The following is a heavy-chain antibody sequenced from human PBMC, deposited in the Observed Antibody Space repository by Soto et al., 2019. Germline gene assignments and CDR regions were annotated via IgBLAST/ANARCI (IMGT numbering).Heavy chain of an antibody. CDR3: ASTTDILTGYYYYYYGMDV. Sequence: SETLSLTCTVSGGSISSYYWSWIRQPPGKGLEWIGYIYYSGSTNYNPSLKSRVTISVDTSKNQFSLKLSSVTAADTAVYYCASTTDILTGYYYYYYGMDVWGQGTTVTVSS. CDR1: GGSISSYY. CDR2: IYYSGST. J-gene: IGHJ6*02. D-gene: IGHD3-9*01. V-gene: IGHV4-59*01.